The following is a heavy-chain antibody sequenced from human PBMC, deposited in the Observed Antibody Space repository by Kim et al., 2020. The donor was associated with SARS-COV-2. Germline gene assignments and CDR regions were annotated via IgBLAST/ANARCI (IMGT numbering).Heavy chain of an antibody. CDR1: GFTVSTYF. D-gene: IGHD2-2*01. V-gene: IGHV3-53*01. CDR3: ARVIVPAAIDY. Sequence: GGSLRLSCAASGFTVSTYFMTWVRQAPGKGLEWVSIIYAGGTTYYADSVKGRFTISRDTPKNTLFLQMNSLRAEDTAVYFCARVIVPAAIDYWGQGTLVTVSS. CDR2: IYAGGTT. J-gene: IGHJ4*02.